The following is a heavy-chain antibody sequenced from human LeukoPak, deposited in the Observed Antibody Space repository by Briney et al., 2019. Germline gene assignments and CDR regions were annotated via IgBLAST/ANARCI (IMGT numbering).Heavy chain of an antibody. Sequence: ASVKVSCKASGYTFTIYGINGMRQATGQGREWMGWMNPNSGNTGYAQKFQGRVTITTNTSTSTAYMELSGLRSEDTAVYYCARVMPWDGFNPYYFVYWGQGSLVTVSS. J-gene: IGHJ4*02. D-gene: IGHD5-24*01. CDR3: ARVMPWDGFNPYYFVY. CDR1: GYTFTIYG. CDR2: MNPNSGNT. V-gene: IGHV1-8*03.